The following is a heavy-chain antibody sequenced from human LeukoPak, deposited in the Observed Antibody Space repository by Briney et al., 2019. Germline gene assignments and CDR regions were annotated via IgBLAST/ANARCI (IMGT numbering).Heavy chain of an antibody. J-gene: IGHJ5*01. Sequence: SVKVSCKASGGTFSSYAISWVRQAPGQGLEWMGGIIPIFGTANYAQKFRGRVTITADKSTRTAYMELSSLRSEDTAVYYCARRPRGVIIKTWFDSWGQGTLVTVSS. CDR1: GGTFSSYA. CDR3: ARRPRGVIIKTWFDS. V-gene: IGHV1-69*06. D-gene: IGHD3-10*01. CDR2: IIPIFGTA.